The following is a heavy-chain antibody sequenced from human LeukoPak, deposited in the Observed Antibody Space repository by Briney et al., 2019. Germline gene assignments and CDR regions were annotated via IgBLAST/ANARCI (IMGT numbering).Heavy chain of an antibody. CDR3: ARGGYSYGVDY. J-gene: IGHJ4*02. D-gene: IGHD5-18*01. Sequence: GGSLRLSCAASGFTFSSYAMSWVRQAPGKGLEWVSAISGSGGSTYYADSVEGRFTISRDNSKNTLYLQMNSLRAEDTAVYYCARGGYSYGVDYWGQGTLVTVSS. CDR1: GFTFSSYA. V-gene: IGHV3-23*01. CDR2: ISGSGGST.